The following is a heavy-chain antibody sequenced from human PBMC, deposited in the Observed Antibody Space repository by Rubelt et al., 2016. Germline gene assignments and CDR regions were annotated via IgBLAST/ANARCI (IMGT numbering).Heavy chain of an antibody. CDR2: FNQSGSP. Sequence: QVQLHQWGAGLLKPSETLSLTCAVYGGSFSGSYWSWIRQPPGKGLEWFGEFNQSGSPNNNPPFKRGDTISVDTSKNQCYLKLSAVTASDTAVCYCATTSADFWSGYLFDPGGRGTLVTVSS. D-gene: IGHD3-3*01. CDR3: ATTSADFWSGYLFDP. J-gene: IGHJ5*02. CDR1: GGSFSGSY. V-gene: IGHV4-34*04.